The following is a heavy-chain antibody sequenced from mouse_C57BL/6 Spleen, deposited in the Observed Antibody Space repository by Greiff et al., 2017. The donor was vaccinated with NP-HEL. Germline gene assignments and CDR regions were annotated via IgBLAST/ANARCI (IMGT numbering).Heavy chain of an antibody. Sequence: VKLMESGAELMKPGASVKLSCKATGYTFTGYWIEWVKQRPGHGLEWIGEILPGSGSTNYNEKFKGKATFTADTSSNTAYMQLSSLTTEDSAIYYCARAPYYYGSSYSWYFDVWGTGTTVTVSS. CDR3: ARAPYYYGSSYSWYFDV. D-gene: IGHD1-1*01. J-gene: IGHJ1*03. V-gene: IGHV1-9*01. CDR1: GYTFTGYW. CDR2: ILPGSGST.